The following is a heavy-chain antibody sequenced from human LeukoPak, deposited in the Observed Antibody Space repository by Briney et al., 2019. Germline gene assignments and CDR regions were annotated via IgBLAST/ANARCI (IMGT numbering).Heavy chain of an antibody. CDR1: GFTFSSYS. J-gene: IGHJ3*02. CDR3: ASGYSGYDNAFDI. V-gene: IGHV3-21*01. CDR2: ISSSSSYI. Sequence: PGGFLRLSCAASGFTFSSYSMNWVRQAPGKGLEWVSSISSSSSYIYYADSVKGRFTISRDNAKNSLYLQMNSLRAEDTAVYYCASGYSGYDNAFDIWGQGTMVTVSA. D-gene: IGHD5-12*01.